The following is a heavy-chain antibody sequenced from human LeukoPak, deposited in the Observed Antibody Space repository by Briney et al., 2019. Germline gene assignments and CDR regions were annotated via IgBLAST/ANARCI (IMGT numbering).Heavy chain of an antibody. CDR2: IIPIFGTA. D-gene: IGHD3-10*01. CDR3: AAISLSQYYYGSGSPKRNPDFDY. Sequence: EASVKVSCKASGGTFSSYAISWVRQAPGQGLEWMGGIIPIFGTANYAQKFQERVTITRDMSTSTAYMELSSLRSEDTAVYYCAAISLSQYYYGSGSPKRNPDFDYWGQGTLVTVSS. J-gene: IGHJ4*02. CDR1: GGTFSSYA. V-gene: IGHV1-69*05.